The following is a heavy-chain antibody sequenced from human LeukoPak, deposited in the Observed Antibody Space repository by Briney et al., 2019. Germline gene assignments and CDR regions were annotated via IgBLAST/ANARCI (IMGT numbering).Heavy chain of an antibody. V-gene: IGHV3-23*01. CDR2: ISGSAANT. Sequence: GGSLRLSCAASGFTFSRYAMSWVRQAPGKGLEWVSGISGSAANTFYAGSVKGRFTISRDNSKSTLYLQLNNVSAEDTAIYYCGKDQDASRIFYFDSWGPGTLVTVSS. D-gene: IGHD2-15*01. J-gene: IGHJ4*01. CDR3: GKDQDASRIFYFDS. CDR1: GFTFSRYA.